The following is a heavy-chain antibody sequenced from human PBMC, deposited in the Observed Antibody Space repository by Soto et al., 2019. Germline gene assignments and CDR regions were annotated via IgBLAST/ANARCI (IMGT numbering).Heavy chain of an antibody. J-gene: IGHJ6*03. V-gene: IGHV3-7*01. CDR1: GFTFGNYW. Sequence: GGSLRLSCAASGFTFGNYWMGWVRQAPGKGLEWVANIRQDGSEKYYVDSVKGRFSISRDNAQNSLYLQMNSLRVEDTAVYYCVRVRRCSSTSCYVSTSYYMDVSGKATTVTVSS. CDR2: IRQDGSEK. D-gene: IGHD2-2*01. CDR3: VRVRRCSSTSCYVSTSYYMDV.